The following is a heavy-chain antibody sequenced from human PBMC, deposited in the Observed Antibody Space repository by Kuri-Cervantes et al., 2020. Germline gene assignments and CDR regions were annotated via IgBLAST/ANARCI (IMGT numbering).Heavy chain of an antibody. Sequence: ASVKVSCKASGYTFTSYDINWVRQATGQGLEWMGIINPSGGSTSYAQKFQGRVTMTRDTSTSTVYMELSSLRSEDTAVYYCATCTVRGVPGYYYYGMDVWGQGTTVTVSS. J-gene: IGHJ6*02. D-gene: IGHD3-10*01. CDR3: ATCTVRGVPGYYYYGMDV. CDR2: INPSGGST. CDR1: GYTFTSYD. V-gene: IGHV1-46*01.